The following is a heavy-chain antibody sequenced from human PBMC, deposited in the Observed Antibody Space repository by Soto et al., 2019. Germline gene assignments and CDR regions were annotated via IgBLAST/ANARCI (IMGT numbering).Heavy chain of an antibody. V-gene: IGHV4-39*01. CDR2: IYYSGST. CDR3: ATTFVIFCYYCDPRHLFSFPARRSSDL. J-gene: IGHJ2*01. Sequence: SETLSLTCTVSGGSISSSSYYWGWIRQPPGKGLEWIGSIYYSGSTYYNPSLKSRVTISVDTSKNQFSLKLSSVTAADTAVYYCATTFVIFCYYCDPRHLFSFPARRSSDL. D-gene: IGHD3-22*01. CDR1: GGSISSSSYY.